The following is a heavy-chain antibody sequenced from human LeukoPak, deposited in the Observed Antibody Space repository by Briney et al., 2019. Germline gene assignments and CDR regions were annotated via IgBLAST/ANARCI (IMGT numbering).Heavy chain of an antibody. CDR3: ASSEVWFGELYWFDP. CDR2: ISAYNGNT. Sequence: ASVKVSCKASGYTFTSYGISWVRQAPGQGLEWMGWISAYNGNTNYAQKLQGRVTMTTDTSTSTAYMELRSLRSDDTAVYYCASSEVWFGELYWFDPWGQGTLVTVSS. J-gene: IGHJ5*02. D-gene: IGHD3-10*01. V-gene: IGHV1-18*04. CDR1: GYTFTSYG.